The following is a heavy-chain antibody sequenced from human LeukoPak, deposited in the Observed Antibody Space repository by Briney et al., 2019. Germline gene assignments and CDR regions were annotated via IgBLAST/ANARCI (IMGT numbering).Heavy chain of an antibody. Sequence: SETLSLTCALSTVSGSSGNFWSWVRPPPGEGLEWIGEVHKSGRTNYNPSLKARVTISIDASKNQLSLELTSVTAADTAVYYCARELLGAPTPGAYWGQGTRVTVSS. CDR2: VHKSGRT. J-gene: IGHJ4*02. CDR1: TVSGSSGNF. V-gene: IGHV4-4*02. D-gene: IGHD1-26*01. CDR3: ARELLGAPTPGAY.